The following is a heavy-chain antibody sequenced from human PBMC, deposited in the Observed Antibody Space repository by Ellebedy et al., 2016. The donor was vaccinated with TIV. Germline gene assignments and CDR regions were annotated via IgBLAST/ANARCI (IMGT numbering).Heavy chain of an antibody. V-gene: IGHV3-64D*06. CDR1: GFTFTIYA. J-gene: IGHJ4*02. CDR2: ITGEGGST. D-gene: IGHD3-16*01. Sequence: PGGSLRLSCSASGFTFTIYAMHWVRQAPGKGLEYVSAITGEGGSTYYADSVKGRFTISRDNSKHTLYLQMSSLRAEDTAVYYCVKAWGDWGQGTLVTVSS. CDR3: VKAWGD.